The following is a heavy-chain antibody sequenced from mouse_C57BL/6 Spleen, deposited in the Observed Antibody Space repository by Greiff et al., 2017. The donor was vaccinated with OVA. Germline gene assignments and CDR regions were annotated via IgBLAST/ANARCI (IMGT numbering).Heavy chain of an antibody. Sequence: VHLVESGPELVKPGASVKISCKASGYAFSSSWMNWVKQRPGKGLEWIGRIYPGDGDTNYNGKFKGKATLTADKSSSTAYMQLSSLTSEDSAVYFCAREDDYDEFAYWGQGTLVTVSA. CDR1: GYAFSSSW. V-gene: IGHV1-82*01. CDR3: AREDDYDEFAY. CDR2: IYPGDGDT. J-gene: IGHJ3*01. D-gene: IGHD2-4*01.